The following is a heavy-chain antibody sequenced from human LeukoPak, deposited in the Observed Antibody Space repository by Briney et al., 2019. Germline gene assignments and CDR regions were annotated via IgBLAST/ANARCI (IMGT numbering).Heavy chain of an antibody. CDR3: ARDYRYGFDI. J-gene: IGHJ3*02. D-gene: IGHD3-16*02. Sequence: GGSLRLSCAASGFTFSYYNMNWFRQAPGKGLEWVASISTSSGFIYYADSFKDRFTISRDNAKSSLYLQMNSLRAEDTAVYYCARDYRYGFDIWGRGTMVTVSS. CDR2: ISTSSGFI. V-gene: IGHV3-21*01. CDR1: GFTFSYYN.